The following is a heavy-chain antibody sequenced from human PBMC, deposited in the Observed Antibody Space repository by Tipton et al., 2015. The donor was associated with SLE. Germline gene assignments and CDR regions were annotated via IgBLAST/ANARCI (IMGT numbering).Heavy chain of an antibody. CDR2: IYYSGST. Sequence: TLSLTCTVSGGSISSGAYYWNWIRQNPGKGLEWIGYIYYSGSTYYNPSLKSRVTISVDTSKNQFSLKLSSVTAADTAVYYCARRVVDRYSYGKNYLDYWGQGILVTVSS. D-gene: IGHD5-18*01. J-gene: IGHJ4*02. CDR1: GGSISSGAYY. CDR3: ARRVVDRYSYGKNYLDY. V-gene: IGHV4-31*03.